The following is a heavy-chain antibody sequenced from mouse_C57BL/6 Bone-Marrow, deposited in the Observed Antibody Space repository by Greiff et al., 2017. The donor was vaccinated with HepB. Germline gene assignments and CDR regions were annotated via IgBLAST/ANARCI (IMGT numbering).Heavy chain of an antibody. CDR1: GYTFTSYW. D-gene: IGHD1-1*01. Sequence: VQLKQPGAELVMPGASVKLSCKASGYTFTSYWMHWVKQRPGQGLEWIGEIDPSDSYTNYNQKFKGKSTLTVDKSSSTAYMRLSSLTSEDSAVYYCARSLLRYAMDYWGQGTSVTVSS. CDR2: IDPSDSYT. V-gene: IGHV1-69*01. J-gene: IGHJ4*01. CDR3: ARSLLRYAMDY.